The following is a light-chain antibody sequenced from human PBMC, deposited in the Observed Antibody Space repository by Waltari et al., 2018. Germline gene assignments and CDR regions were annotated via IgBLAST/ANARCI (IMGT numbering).Light chain of an antibody. CDR2: DVS. V-gene: IGLV2-14*01. CDR3: SSYTSSVYV. CDR1: SSDVGGYNY. J-gene: IGLJ1*01. Sequence: QSALTQPASVSGSPGQSITISCTGTSSDVGGYNYVSWYQQHPGKAPKLMIYDVSKRPSGVSNRFSSSKSGNTASLTISGLQAEDEADYYCSSYTSSVYVFGTGTKVTVL.